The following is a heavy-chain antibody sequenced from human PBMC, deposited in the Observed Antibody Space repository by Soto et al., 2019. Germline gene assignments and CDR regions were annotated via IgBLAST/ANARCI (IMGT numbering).Heavy chain of an antibody. CDR2: IIPIFGTA. CDR1: GGAFSSYA. CDR3: ARGGLTMIVVVPNWFDP. V-gene: IGHV1-69*13. D-gene: IGHD3-22*01. Sequence: SVKVSCKASGGAFSSYAISWVRQAPGQGLEWMGGIIPIFGTANYAQKFQGRVTITADESTSTAYMELSSLRSEDTAVYYCARGGLTMIVVVPNWFDPWGQGTLVTVSS. J-gene: IGHJ5*02.